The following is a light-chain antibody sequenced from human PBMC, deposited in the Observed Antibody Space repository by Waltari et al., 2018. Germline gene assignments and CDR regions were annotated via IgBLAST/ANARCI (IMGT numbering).Light chain of an antibody. Sequence: IQMTQSPSNLSASVGDTVTITCRASEDINKWLTWYQQKPGQAPRVLMYRASRLETGVPSRFSGSGSGTEFTLTINSLQPDDFATYYSQQYVDYWTFGQGTKVEVK. CDR2: RAS. J-gene: IGKJ1*01. CDR1: EDINKW. CDR3: QQYVDYWT. V-gene: IGKV1-5*03.